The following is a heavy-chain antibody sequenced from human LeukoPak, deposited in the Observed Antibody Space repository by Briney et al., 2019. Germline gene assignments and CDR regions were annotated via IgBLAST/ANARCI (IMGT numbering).Heavy chain of an antibody. V-gene: IGHV4-34*01. Sequence: PSETLSLTCAVYGGSFSGYYWSWIRQPPGKGLEWIGEINHSGSTYYNPSLKSRVTISVDTSKNQFSLKLSSVTAADTAVYYCARQGGYYDSSGYYEVDYWGQGTLVTVSS. CDR2: INHSGST. CDR3: ARQGGYYDSSGYYEVDY. CDR1: GGSFSGYY. J-gene: IGHJ4*02. D-gene: IGHD3-22*01.